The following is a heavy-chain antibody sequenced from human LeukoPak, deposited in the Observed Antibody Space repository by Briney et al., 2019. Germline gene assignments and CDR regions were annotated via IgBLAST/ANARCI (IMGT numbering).Heavy chain of an antibody. J-gene: IGHJ3*02. CDR3: ARDLGGSSSWYFRAFDI. CDR2: MSPNSGDT. D-gene: IGHD6-13*01. CDR1: GYTFTSYD. Sequence: ASVKVSCKASGYTFTSYDFNWVRQATGQRPEWMGWMSPNSGDTGYAQKLQGRDTMTTDTSTSTAYMELRSLRSDDTAVYYCARDLGGSSSWYFRAFDIWGQGTMVTVSS. V-gene: IGHV1-8*01.